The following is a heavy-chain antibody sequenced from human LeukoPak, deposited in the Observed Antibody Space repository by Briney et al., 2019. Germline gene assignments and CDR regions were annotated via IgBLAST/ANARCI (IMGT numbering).Heavy chain of an antibody. J-gene: IGHJ4*02. CDR1: GGSFSGYY. CDR3: ARDLYYDSSGYRTSFDY. V-gene: IGHV4-34*01. D-gene: IGHD3-22*01. Sequence: PSETLSLTCAVYGGSFSGYYWSWIRQPPGKGLEWIGEINHSGSTNYNPSLKSRVTISVDTSKNQFSLKLSSVTAADTAVYYCARDLYYDSSGYRTSFDYWGQGTLVTVSS. CDR2: INHSGST.